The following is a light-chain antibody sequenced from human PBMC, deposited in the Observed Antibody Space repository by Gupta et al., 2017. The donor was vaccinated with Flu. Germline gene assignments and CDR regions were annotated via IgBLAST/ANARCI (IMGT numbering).Light chain of an antibody. Sequence: QSMLTQPPSVSGAPGQSVTISCTGSSSNLGAQFDVHWHQQLPGRAPKVLIYANNNRHAGGPERGSASKSGTSTALAINGLQPEEEADYYCQSLDRSPSNVWVLGGGTRVTVL. V-gene: IGLV1-40*01. CDR2: ANN. CDR3: QSLDRSPSNVWV. J-gene: IGLJ3*02. CDR1: SSNLGAQFD.